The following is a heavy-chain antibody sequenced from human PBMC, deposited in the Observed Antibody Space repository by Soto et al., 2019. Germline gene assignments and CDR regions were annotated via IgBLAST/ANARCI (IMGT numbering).Heavy chain of an antibody. J-gene: IGHJ4*02. CDR2: IYYSGST. Sequence: ETLSLSCTVSGASISSSSYYWGWIRQPPGKGLEWIGSIYYSGSTYYNPSLKSRVTISVDTSKNQFSLKLGSVTAADTAVYYCARSGRVYCSGGSCPIDYWGQGTLVTVSS. CDR1: GASISSSSYY. D-gene: IGHD2-15*01. CDR3: ARSGRVYCSGGSCPIDY. V-gene: IGHV4-39*01.